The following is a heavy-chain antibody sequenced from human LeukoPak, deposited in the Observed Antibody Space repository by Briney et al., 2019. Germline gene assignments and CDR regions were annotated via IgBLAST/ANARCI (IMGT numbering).Heavy chain of an antibody. J-gene: IGHJ5*02. CDR3: AGGLTPTTVTTLNWFDP. CDR1: GGSISSYY. Sequence: SETLSLTCTVSGGSISSYYWSWIRQPAGKGLEWIGRIYTSGSTNYNPSLKSRVTMSVDTSKNQFSLKLSSVTAADTAVYYCAGGLTPTTVTTLNWFDPWGQGTLVTVSS. D-gene: IGHD4-11*01. V-gene: IGHV4-4*07. CDR2: IYTSGST.